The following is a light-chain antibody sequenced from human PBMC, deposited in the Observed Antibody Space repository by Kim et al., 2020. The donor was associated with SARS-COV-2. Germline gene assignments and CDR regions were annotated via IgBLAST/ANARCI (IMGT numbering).Light chain of an antibody. V-gene: IGKV1-5*03. CDR2: LAC. Sequence: GTVEERVTGTCRASQTISTGVGRYKQKPGKAPNHLIYLACTLETGVQSRFIGSGSGTEFTLTSDSLQPDDFATYFCQKYSRFPESFGQGTKLEI. J-gene: IGKJ2*03. CDR1: QTISTG. CDR3: QKYSRFPES.